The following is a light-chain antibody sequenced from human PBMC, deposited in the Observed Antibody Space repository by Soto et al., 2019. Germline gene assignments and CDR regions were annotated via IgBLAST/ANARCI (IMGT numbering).Light chain of an antibody. CDR2: EVS. J-gene: IGLJ1*01. V-gene: IGLV2-23*02. Sequence: QSALTQPASVSGSPGQSITISCTGTSSDVGSYNLVSWYQQHPGKAPKLMIYEVSKRPSGVSNRFSGSKSGNTASLTISGFQAEDEADYYCCSYAGSRVVLGTGTKLTVL. CDR3: CSYAGSRVV. CDR1: SSDVGSYNL.